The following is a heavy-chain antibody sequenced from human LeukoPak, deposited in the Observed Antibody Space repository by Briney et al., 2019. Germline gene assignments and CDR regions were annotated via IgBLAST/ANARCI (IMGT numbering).Heavy chain of an antibody. J-gene: IGHJ4*02. D-gene: IGHD3-10*01. CDR3: AKSNAARDASGSDY. CDR2: INQDGSET. CDR1: GFTFRSYW. V-gene: IGHV3-7*01. Sequence: GGSLRLSCAASGFTFRSYWMGWVRQAPRKGLEWVANINQDGSETYYVDSVEGRITISRDNAKNSLYLQMNSLRAEDTAVYFCAKSNAARDASGSDYWGQGTLVTVSS.